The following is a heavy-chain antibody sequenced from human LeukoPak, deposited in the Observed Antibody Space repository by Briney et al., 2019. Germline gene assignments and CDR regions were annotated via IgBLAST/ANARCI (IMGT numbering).Heavy chain of an antibody. CDR1: GFTFSSHW. Sequence: PGGSLRLSCAASGFTFSSHWMHWVRQAPGKGLVWVSRINSDGSTTTYADSVKGRFTISRDNANNTLYLQMSSLRAEDTAVYYCARDRWHDGFDYWGQGTLVTVSS. D-gene: IGHD1-1*01. V-gene: IGHV3-74*01. CDR3: ARDRWHDGFDY. J-gene: IGHJ4*02. CDR2: INSDGSTT.